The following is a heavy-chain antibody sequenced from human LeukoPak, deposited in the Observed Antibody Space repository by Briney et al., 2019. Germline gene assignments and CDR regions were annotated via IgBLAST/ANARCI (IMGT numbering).Heavy chain of an antibody. CDR3: ARTPYCGGDCSSAEYLQH. Sequence: GGSLRLSCTGSEFTFSSYSMNWVRQAPGKGLEWVSFVSGSSFYIYYADSVRGRFTISRDNAKNSLYLQMNSLTAEDTAVYYCARTPYCGGDCSSAEYLQHWGQGTLVTVSS. CDR2: VSGSSFYI. CDR1: EFTFSSYS. V-gene: IGHV3-21*01. D-gene: IGHD2-21*02. J-gene: IGHJ1*01.